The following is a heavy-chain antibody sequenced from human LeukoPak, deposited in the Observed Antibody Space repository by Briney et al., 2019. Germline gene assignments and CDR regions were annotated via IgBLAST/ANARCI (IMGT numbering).Heavy chain of an antibody. Sequence: GGSLRLSCAASGFTFRSYGMHWVRQAPGKGLEHVSAISSNGGRTYYENSVKGRFTISRDNSRNTLYLQMGSLRAEDMAVYYCATYYYDSGGFHFHHWGQGTLVTVSS. CDR2: ISSNGGRT. CDR3: ATYYYDSGGFHFHH. J-gene: IGHJ1*01. CDR1: GFTFRSYG. V-gene: IGHV3-64*01. D-gene: IGHD3-22*01.